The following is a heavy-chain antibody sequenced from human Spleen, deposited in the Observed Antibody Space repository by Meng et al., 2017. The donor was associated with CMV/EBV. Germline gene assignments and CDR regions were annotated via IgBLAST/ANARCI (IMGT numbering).Heavy chain of an antibody. CDR1: DYY. CDR2: ISSGGGTI. Sequence: DYYMNWIRQAPGKGLEWVSYISSGGGTIYYADSVKGRFTISRDNAKNSLYLQMNSLRAEDTAVYYCARDGLYCSSTSCYSYWYFDLRGRGTLVTVSS. J-gene: IGHJ2*01. D-gene: IGHD2-2*02. CDR3: ARDGLYCSSTSCYSYWYFDL. V-gene: IGHV3-11*04.